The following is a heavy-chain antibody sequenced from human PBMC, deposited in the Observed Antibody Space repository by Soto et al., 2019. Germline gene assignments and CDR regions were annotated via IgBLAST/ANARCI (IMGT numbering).Heavy chain of an antibody. J-gene: IGHJ4*02. D-gene: IGHD7-27*01. V-gene: IGHV5-51*01. CDR3: ARQITRGASFDY. CDR2: IYPGDSDT. Sequence: PGESLKISCQCSGYTFSNFWIGWVRQLPGQGLEWMGIIYPGDSDTRYSPSFQGQVTISADKSISTAYLQWSSLKASDTAMYYCARQITRGASFDYWGQGTLVTVSS. CDR1: GYTFSNFW.